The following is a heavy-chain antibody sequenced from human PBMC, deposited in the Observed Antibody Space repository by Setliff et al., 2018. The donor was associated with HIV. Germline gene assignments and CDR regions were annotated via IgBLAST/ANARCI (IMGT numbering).Heavy chain of an antibody. CDR3: ARATPGYNYGSRHAFDI. V-gene: IGHV4-61*02. Sequence: PSETLSLTCTVSGGTISSGSYYWSWIRQPAGKGLEWIGRIYTSGSTNYNPSLKSRVTISVDKSKNQFSLKLSSVTAADTAVYYCARATPGYNYGSRHAFDIWGQGTKVTVSS. CDR2: IYTSGST. J-gene: IGHJ3*02. CDR1: GGTISSGSYY. D-gene: IGHD5-18*01.